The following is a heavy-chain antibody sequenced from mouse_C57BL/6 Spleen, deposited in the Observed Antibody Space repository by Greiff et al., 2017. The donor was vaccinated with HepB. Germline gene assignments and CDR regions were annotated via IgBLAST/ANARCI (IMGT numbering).Heavy chain of an antibody. V-gene: IGHV10-1*01. CDR2: IRSKSNNYAT. Sequence: EVKLLESGGGLVQPTGSLKLSCAASGFSFNTYAMNWVRQAPGKGMEWVARIRSKSNNYATYYADSVKDRFTISRDDSESMLYLQMNNLKTEDTDMYYCLRLTTVLDYWGQGTSVTVSS. CDR1: GFSFNTYA. CDR3: LRLTTVLDY. D-gene: IGHD1-1*01. J-gene: IGHJ4*01.